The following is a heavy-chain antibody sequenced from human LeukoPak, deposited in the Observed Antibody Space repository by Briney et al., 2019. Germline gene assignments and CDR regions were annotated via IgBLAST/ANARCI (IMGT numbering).Heavy chain of an antibody. CDR1: GYTFTSYA. J-gene: IGHJ5*02. Sequence: ASVKVSCKASGYTFTSYAMNWVRQAPGQGLEWMGIIIPIVGSTSYAQKFQGRVTMTRDTSTSTVYMELSSLRSEDTAVYYCARVAAYSSGWQEANWFDPWGQGTLVTVSS. V-gene: IGHV1-46*01. CDR3: ARVAAYSSGWQEANWFDP. CDR2: IIPIVGST. D-gene: IGHD6-19*01.